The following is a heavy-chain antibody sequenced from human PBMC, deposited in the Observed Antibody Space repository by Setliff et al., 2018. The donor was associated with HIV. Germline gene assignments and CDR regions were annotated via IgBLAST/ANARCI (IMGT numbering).Heavy chain of an antibody. Sequence: PSETLSLTCAVSGYSISSGYYWGWIRQPPGRGLEWIGNIYHSGGTRYNPSLRSRVTISVDTSKNHFSLKLSSVTAADTAVFYCARVPFTTGFDYWGQGILVTVSS. V-gene: IGHV4-38-2*01. D-gene: IGHD3-3*01. CDR3: ARVPFTTGFDY. J-gene: IGHJ4*02. CDR1: GYSISSGYY. CDR2: IYHSGGT.